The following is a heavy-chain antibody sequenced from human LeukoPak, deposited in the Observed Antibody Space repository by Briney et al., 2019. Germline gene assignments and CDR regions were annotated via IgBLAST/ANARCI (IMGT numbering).Heavy chain of an antibody. Sequence: PGGSLGLSCAASGFTLSTYEMNWVRQAPGKGLEWVAYIGRYGVTTYYADSVKGRFTISGDNAKNSLNLQMNSLRAEDTAVYYCATLSDRNFYYSYGLDVWGQGTTVTVS. J-gene: IGHJ6*02. CDR1: GFTLSTYE. D-gene: IGHD1-14*01. V-gene: IGHV3-48*03. CDR3: ATLSDRNFYYSYGLDV. CDR2: IGRYGVTT.